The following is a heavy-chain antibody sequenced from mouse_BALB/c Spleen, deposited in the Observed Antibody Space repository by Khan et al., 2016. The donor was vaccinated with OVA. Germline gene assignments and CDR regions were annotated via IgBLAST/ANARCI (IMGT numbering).Heavy chain of an antibody. CDR2: IWGGGST. D-gene: IGHD2-10*01. J-gene: IGHJ4*01. CDR1: GFSLTDYG. V-gene: IGHV2-6-5*01. Sequence: QVQLKESGPGLVAPSQSLSITCTVSGFSLTDYGVSWIRQPPGKGLEWLGVIWGGGSTYYNSALKSRMSISKDNSKSQVFLKMNRLQTDDTAMYYCAKPFYAHYFAMDYWGQGTSVTVSS. CDR3: AKPFYAHYFAMDY.